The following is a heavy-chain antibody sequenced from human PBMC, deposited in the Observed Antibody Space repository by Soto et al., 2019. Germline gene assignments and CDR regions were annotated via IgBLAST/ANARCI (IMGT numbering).Heavy chain of an antibody. CDR1: GLTVSHNY. V-gene: IGHV3-53*01. D-gene: IGHD3-16*01. J-gene: IGHJ6*02. CDR3: VRPRPSGENYGMDV. Sequence: EVQRVESGGGLIQPGGSLRLSCVASGLTVSHNYMAWVRQAPEMGLEWVSILYTEGTTYYADSVKGRFTISRDSSKNTLFLQMDSLRAEDTAVYYCVRPRPSGENYGMDVWGQGTTVTVSS. CDR2: LYTEGTT.